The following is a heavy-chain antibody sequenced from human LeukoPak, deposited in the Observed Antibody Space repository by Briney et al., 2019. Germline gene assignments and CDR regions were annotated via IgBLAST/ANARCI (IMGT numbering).Heavy chain of an antibody. D-gene: IGHD3-22*01. Sequence: GRSLRLSCAASGFTFSSYAMHWVRQAPGKGLEWVSLIYSGGNTYYADSVRGRFSISRDNSKNTLYLQMNSLRAEDTAIYYCAVYSSLDYWSQGTLVTVSS. J-gene: IGHJ4*02. CDR3: AVYSSLDY. CDR1: GFTFSSYA. V-gene: IGHV3-53*01. CDR2: IYSGGNT.